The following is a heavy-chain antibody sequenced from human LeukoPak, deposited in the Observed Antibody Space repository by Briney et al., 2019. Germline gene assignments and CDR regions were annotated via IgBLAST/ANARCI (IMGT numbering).Heavy chain of an antibody. V-gene: IGHV3-74*01. CDR1: GFTFSSFW. J-gene: IGHJ4*02. CDR2: IKSDGSST. Sequence: GGSLRLSCAASGFTFSSFWMHWVRQAPGKGLVWVSRIKSDGSSTSYADSVKGRFTISRDNAKNTLYLQMNSLSAEDTAVYYCARDLDYGGYSNFEYWGQGTLVTVSS. D-gene: IGHD4-23*01. CDR3: ARDLDYGGYSNFEY.